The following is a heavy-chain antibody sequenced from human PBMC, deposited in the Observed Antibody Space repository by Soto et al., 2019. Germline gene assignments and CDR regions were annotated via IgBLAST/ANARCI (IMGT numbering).Heavy chain of an antibody. V-gene: IGHV1-46*01. CDR1: GYTFTTYY. CDR3: AREKLLGVGSYYGMDV. J-gene: IGHJ6*02. CDR2: INPSGGST. D-gene: IGHD2-8*02. Sequence: QVQLVQSGAEVKKPGASVKVSCKASGYTFTTYYMHWVRQAPGQRPEWMGIINPSGGSTTYPQKFHGRVTVTRDTSTSTVYMELRSLRTEDTAVYYCAREKLLGVGSYYGMDVWGQGTTVTVSS.